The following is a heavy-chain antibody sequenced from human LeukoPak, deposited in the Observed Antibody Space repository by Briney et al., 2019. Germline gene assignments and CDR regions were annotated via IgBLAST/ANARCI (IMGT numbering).Heavy chain of an antibody. Sequence: SVKVSCKASGGTFSSYAISWVRQAPGQGLEWMGGIIPVFGTANYAQKFQGRVTITADESTSTAYMELSSLRSEDTAVYYCATRVRTEWEPQYDDYFDYWGQGTLVTVSS. J-gene: IGHJ4*02. CDR1: GGTFSSYA. CDR3: ATRVRTEWEPQYDDYFDY. CDR2: IIPVFGTA. V-gene: IGHV1-69*13. D-gene: IGHD1-26*01.